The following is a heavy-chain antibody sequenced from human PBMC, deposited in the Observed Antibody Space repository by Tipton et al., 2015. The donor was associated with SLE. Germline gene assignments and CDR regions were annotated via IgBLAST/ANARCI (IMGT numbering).Heavy chain of an antibody. V-gene: IGHV4-34*12. D-gene: IGHD3-9*01. CDR2: IIDSGST. J-gene: IGHJ3*02. CDR1: GGSFSGYY. CDR3: ARKDNDILTGYRPGDAFDI. Sequence: TLSLTCAVYGGSFSGYYWSWIRQPPGKGLEWIGEIIDSGSTNYNPSLKSRVTISVDTSKNQFSLKLSSVTAADTAVYYCARKDNDILTGYRPGDAFDIWGQGTMVTVSS.